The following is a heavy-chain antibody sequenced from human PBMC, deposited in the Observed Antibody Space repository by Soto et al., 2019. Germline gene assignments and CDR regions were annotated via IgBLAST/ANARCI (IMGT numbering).Heavy chain of an antibody. CDR1: GYTFTSYD. V-gene: IGHV1-8*01. CDR3: ASGVEWSWSLDP. CDR2: MNPNSGNT. Sequence: QVQLVQSGAEVKKPGASVKVSCKASGYTFTSYDINWVRQATGQGLEWMGWMNPNSGNTGYAQKFQGRVTMTRNTSISAAYMERSSLRSADTAMYYCASGVEWSWSLDPWGQGTLVTVSS. J-gene: IGHJ5*02. D-gene: IGHD3-3*01.